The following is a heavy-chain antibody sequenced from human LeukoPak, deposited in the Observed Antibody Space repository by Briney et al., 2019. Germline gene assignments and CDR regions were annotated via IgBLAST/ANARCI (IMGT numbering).Heavy chain of an antibody. D-gene: IGHD2-15*01. V-gene: IGHV3-23*01. CDR2: IGGPGGST. J-gene: IGHJ5*02. CDR3: AKGCGGNCYSFSA. CDR1: GVTFSDYV. Sequence: GGSLRLSCAASGVTFSDYVMSWVRHAPGKGLEWVSSIGGPGGSTYYAESAKGRFTISRDNSKSTLYLQLNSLGAEDTALYYCAKGCGGNCYSFSAWGQGTLVTVSS.